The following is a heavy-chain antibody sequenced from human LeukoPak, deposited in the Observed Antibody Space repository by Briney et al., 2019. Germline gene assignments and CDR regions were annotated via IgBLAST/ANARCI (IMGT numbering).Heavy chain of an antibody. CDR1: GYTFTSYG. V-gene: IGHV1-18*01. CDR3: ARGGYYDSSGYKGWFDP. Sequence: ASVKVSCKASGYTFTSYGISWVRQAPGQGLEWMAWISAYNGNTNYAQKLQGRVTMTTDTSTSTAYMELRSLRSDDTAAYYCARGGYYDSSGYKGWFDPWGQGTLVTVSS. D-gene: IGHD3-22*01. CDR2: ISAYNGNT. J-gene: IGHJ5*02.